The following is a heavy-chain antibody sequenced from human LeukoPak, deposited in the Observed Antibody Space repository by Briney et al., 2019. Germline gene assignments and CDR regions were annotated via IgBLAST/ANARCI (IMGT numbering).Heavy chain of an antibody. J-gene: IGHJ4*02. CDR3: ARITLYSSGWYYFDY. D-gene: IGHD6-19*01. V-gene: IGHV4-59*01. CDR2: IYYSGST. Sequence: SETLSLACTVSGGSISSYSWSWLRQPPGKGLEWIGYIYYSGSTNYNPSLKSRVTISVDTSKNQFSLKLSSVTAADTAVYYCARITLYSSGWYYFDYWGQGTLVTVSS. CDR1: GGSISSYS.